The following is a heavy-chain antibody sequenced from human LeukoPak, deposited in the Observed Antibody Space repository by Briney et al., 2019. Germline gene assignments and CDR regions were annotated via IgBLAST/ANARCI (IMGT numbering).Heavy chain of an antibody. J-gene: IGHJ4*02. V-gene: IGHV4-31*03. D-gene: IGHD6-19*01. CDR3: ARRSSGWVDY. CDR2: IYYSGST. Sequence: PSETLSLTCTVSGGSISSGGYYWSWIRQHPGKGLEWIGYIYYSGSTYYNPSLKSRVTISVDTSKNQFSLKPSSVTAADTAVYYCARRSSGWVDYWGQGTLVTVSS. CDR1: GGSISSGGYY.